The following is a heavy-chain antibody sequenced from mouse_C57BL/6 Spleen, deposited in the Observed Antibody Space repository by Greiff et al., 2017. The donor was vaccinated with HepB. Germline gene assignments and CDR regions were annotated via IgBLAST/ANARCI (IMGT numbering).Heavy chain of an antibody. CDR1: GFTFSDYG. Sequence: EVKLVESGGGLVKPGGSLKLSCAASGFTFSDYGMHWVRQAPEKGLEWVAYISSGSSTIYYADTVKGRFTISRDNAKNNLLLQMTSLRSEDTAMYYCARGYYYAMDYWGQGTSVTVSS. CDR3: ARGYYYAMDY. V-gene: IGHV5-17*01. CDR2: ISSGSSTI. J-gene: IGHJ4*01.